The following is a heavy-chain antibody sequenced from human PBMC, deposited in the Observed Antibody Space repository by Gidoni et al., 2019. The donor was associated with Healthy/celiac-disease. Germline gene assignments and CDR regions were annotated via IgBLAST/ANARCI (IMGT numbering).Heavy chain of an antibody. J-gene: IGHJ3*02. CDR2: ISSSSSYI. CDR3: ARDRGYCSSTSCPEIGAFDI. V-gene: IGHV3-21*01. D-gene: IGHD2-2*03. Sequence: EVQLVESGGGLVKPGGSLRLPWAASGFTFSSYSMNWVRQAPGKGLEWVSSISSSSSYIYYADSVKGRFTISRDNAKNSLYLQMNSLRAEDTAVYYCARDRGYCSSTSCPEIGAFDIWGQGTMVTVSS. CDR1: GFTFSSYS.